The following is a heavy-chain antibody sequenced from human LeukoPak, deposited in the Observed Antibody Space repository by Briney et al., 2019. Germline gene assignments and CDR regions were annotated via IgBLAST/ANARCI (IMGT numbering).Heavy chain of an antibody. CDR2: ISYDGSNK. J-gene: IGHJ4*02. V-gene: IGHV3-30*18. CDR1: GFSFSSYG. CDR3: AKDFGSWRSSSSVH. Sequence: GGSLRLSCAASGFSFSSYGMHWVRQAPGKGLERVTVISYDGSNKYYADSVKGRFTISRDNSKNTLYLQMNSLRAEDTAVYYCAKDFGSWRSSSSVHWGQGTLVTVSS. D-gene: IGHD6-13*01.